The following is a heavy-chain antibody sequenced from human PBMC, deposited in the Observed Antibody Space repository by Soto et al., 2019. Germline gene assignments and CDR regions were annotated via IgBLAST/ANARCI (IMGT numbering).Heavy chain of an antibody. D-gene: IGHD6-13*01. J-gene: IGHJ4*02. V-gene: IGHV1-18*01. Sequence: VQSGGEVKKPGASVKVSCKASGYTFSNNGFTWLRQAPGQGLEWMGWIGGYNGNTNYAPKFQGRVTMTADTSTSTAHMELRGLRSDDKAVDYCATSIAATGPSDSWGQGTLVTVSS. CDR2: IGGYNGNT. CDR1: GYTFSNNG. CDR3: ATSIAATGPSDS.